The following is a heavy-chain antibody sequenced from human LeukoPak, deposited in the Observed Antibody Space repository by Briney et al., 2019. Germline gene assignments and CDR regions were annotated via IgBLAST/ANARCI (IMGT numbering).Heavy chain of an antibody. CDR2: ISYDGSNK. V-gene: IGHV3-30*03. J-gene: IGHJ5*02. CDR3: ATIVPAATGFDP. D-gene: IGHD2-2*01. CDR1: GFTFSSYG. Sequence: PAGGSLRLSCAASGFTFSSYGMHWVRQAPGKGLEWVAVISYDGSNKYYADSVKGRFTISRDNSKNTLYLRMNSLRAEDTAVYYCATIVPAATGFDPWGQGTLVTVSS.